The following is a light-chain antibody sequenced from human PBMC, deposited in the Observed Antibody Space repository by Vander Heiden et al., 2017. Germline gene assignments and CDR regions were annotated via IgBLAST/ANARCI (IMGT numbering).Light chain of an antibody. V-gene: IGKV1-39*01. CDR1: QSISSL. CDR2: AAS. J-gene: IGKJ2*01. CDR3: QQSDSTPYT. Sequence: DIQMTQSPSSLSASVGDRVTITCRASQSISSLLNWYQQKPGKAPKLLIYAASSLQSGVPSRFSGSGSGTDFTLTISSPQPEDFATYYCQQSDSTPYTFGQGTKLEIK.